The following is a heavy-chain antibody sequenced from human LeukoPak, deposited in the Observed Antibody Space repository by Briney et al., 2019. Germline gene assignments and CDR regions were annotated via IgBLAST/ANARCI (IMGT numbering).Heavy chain of an antibody. D-gene: IGHD3-22*01. CDR2: IYYSGRT. V-gene: IGHV4-39*01. Sequence: PSETLSLTCTVSGDSIRSSSYYWDWIRQPLGKALEWIGTIYYSGRTYYNPSLKSRVTISIDTSKSQFSMKLTSVTAADTAVYYCARRRYYDSSGYLDWGQGTLLTVSS. J-gene: IGHJ1*01. CDR1: GDSIRSSSYY. CDR3: ARRRYYDSSGYLD.